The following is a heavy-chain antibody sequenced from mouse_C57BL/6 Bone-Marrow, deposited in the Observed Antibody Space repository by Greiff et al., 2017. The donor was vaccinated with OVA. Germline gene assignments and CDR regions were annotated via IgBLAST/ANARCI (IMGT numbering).Heavy chain of an antibody. Sequence: QVQLKESGPGLVQPSQSLSITCTVSGFSLTSYGVHWVRQSPGKGLEWLGVIWSGGSTDYNAAFISRLSISKDNPKSQVFFKMNRLQADDTAIYYCARGSMYYFDDWGQGTTLTVSS. CDR3: ARGSMYYFDD. CDR2: IWSGGST. D-gene: IGHD2-10*02. J-gene: IGHJ2*01. V-gene: IGHV2-2*01. CDR1: GFSLTSYG.